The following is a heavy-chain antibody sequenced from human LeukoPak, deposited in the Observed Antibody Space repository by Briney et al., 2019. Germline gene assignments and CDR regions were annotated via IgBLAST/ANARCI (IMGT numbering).Heavy chain of an antibody. D-gene: IGHD5-12*01. CDR1: GFTFSRYW. V-gene: IGHV3-74*01. CDR2: INTDGSST. Sequence: GGSLRLSCGASGFTFSRYWMHWVRQAPGKGLVWVSRINTDGSSTGYADSVKGRFTISRDNAKNSLYLQMNSLRAEDTAVYYCARSGWFGGYVYYFDYWGQGTLVTVSS. J-gene: IGHJ4*02. CDR3: ARSGWFGGYVYYFDY.